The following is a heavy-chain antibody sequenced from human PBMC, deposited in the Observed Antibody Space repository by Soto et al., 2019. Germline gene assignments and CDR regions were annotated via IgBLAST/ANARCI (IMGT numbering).Heavy chain of an antibody. CDR1: VGSFSGYY. V-gene: IGHV4-34*01. CDR2: INHSGST. J-gene: IGHJ6*02. D-gene: IGHD6-13*01. Sequence: PSETLSLTCSVYVGSFSGYYWSWIRQPPGKGLEWIGEINHSGSTNYNPSLKSRVTISVDTSKNQFSLKLSSVTAADTAVYYCASGLQQRAGPYYYYGMDVWGQGTTVTVSS. CDR3: ASGLQQRAGPYYYYGMDV.